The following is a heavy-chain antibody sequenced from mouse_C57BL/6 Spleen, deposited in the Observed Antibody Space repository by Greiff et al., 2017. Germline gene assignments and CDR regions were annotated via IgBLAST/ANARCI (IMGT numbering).Heavy chain of an antibody. V-gene: IGHV1-64*01. Sequence: QVQLQQSGAELVKPGASVKLSCKASGYTFTSYWMHWVKQRPGQGLEWIGMIHPNSGSTNYNEKFKSKATLTVDKSSSTAYMQLSSLTSEDSAVYYCAREGGYYGFAYWGQGTLVTVSA. CDR1: GYTFTSYW. CDR3: AREGGYYGFAY. D-gene: IGHD2-3*01. CDR2: IHPNSGST. J-gene: IGHJ3*01.